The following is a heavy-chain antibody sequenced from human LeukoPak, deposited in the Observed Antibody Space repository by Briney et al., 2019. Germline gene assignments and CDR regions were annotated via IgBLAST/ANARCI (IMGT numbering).Heavy chain of an antibody. Sequence: SVTVSCKASGGTFSSYAFSWVRQAPGQGLEWMGGIIPIFGTANYAQKFQGRVTITADESTSTAYMELSSLRSEDTAVYYCARGVDGYNSWDYWGQGTLVTVSS. CDR3: ARGVDGYNSWDY. CDR2: IIPIFGTA. D-gene: IGHD5-24*01. J-gene: IGHJ4*02. CDR1: GGTFSSYA. V-gene: IGHV1-69*13.